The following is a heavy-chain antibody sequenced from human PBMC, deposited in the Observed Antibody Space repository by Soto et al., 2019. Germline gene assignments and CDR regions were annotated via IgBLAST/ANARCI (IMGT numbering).Heavy chain of an antibody. J-gene: IGHJ4*02. CDR2: IYRTGST. Sequence: SETLSLTCAVSGASFTSNDWWTWVRQPPGRGLEWIGEIYRTGSTNYNPSLKSRVTISLDKSENQFSLKVASLTAADTAVYYCASRDPGTSVDYWGQGTLVTVSS. V-gene: IGHV4-4*02. CDR3: ASRDPGTSVDY. CDR1: GASFTSNDW. D-gene: IGHD1-7*01.